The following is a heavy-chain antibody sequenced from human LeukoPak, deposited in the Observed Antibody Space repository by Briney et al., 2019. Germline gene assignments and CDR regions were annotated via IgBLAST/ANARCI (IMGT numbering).Heavy chain of an antibody. D-gene: IGHD3-22*01. Sequence: PGGSLRLSCAASEFTFSSYSMNWVRQAPGKGLEWVSYISSGSSTIYYADSVKGRFTISRDNAKNSLYLQVNSLRVEDTAVYYCARGDSRGYYYFDYWGQGTLVTVSS. J-gene: IGHJ4*02. V-gene: IGHV3-48*01. CDR3: ARGDSRGYYYFDY. CDR2: ISSGSSTI. CDR1: EFTFSSYS.